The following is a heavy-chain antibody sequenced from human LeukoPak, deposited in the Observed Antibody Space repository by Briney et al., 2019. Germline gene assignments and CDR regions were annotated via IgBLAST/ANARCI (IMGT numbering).Heavy chain of an antibody. CDR2: INPKSGGT. CDR1: GYSFNDYY. Sequence: ASVKVSCKASGYSFNDYYMHWVRQAPGQGLEWMGWINPKSGGTNFAHKFQGRVALTTDTSMSTAYMELSALRSDDTAVYYCARGFVGGGSAGGYWGQGTLVTVSS. CDR3: ARGFVGGGSAGGY. D-gene: IGHD3-10*01. V-gene: IGHV1-2*02. J-gene: IGHJ4*02.